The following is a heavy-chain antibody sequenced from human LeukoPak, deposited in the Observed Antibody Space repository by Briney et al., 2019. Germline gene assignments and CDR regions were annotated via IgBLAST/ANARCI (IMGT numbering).Heavy chain of an antibody. D-gene: IGHD3-16*01. V-gene: IGHV3-23*01. CDR1: GFPFSSYA. Sequence: PGGSLRLSCAASGFPFSSYAMSWVRQAPGKGLEWVSGISGGGGSTYYADSVRCRFTISRDNSKNTLYLQVNSLRAEDTAVYYCARTRGPNVFGGVHDYWGQGTLVTVSS. J-gene: IGHJ4*02. CDR3: ARTRGPNVFGGVHDY. CDR2: ISGGGGST.